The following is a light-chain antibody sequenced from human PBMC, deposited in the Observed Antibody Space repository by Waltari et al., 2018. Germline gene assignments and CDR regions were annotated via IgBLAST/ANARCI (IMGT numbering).Light chain of an antibody. J-gene: IGLJ2*01. V-gene: IGLV1-47*01. CDR1: SPNIGVNS. Sequence: QSVLTQPPSASGTPGQRVIIPCSGSSPNIGVNSLSWYQQFPGTAPKLLIYKNNQRPSGVPDRFSGSKSGTSASLAISGLRSEDEADYYCAAWDDSLSGHVVFGGGTKLTAL. CDR3: AAWDDSLSGHVV. CDR2: KNN.